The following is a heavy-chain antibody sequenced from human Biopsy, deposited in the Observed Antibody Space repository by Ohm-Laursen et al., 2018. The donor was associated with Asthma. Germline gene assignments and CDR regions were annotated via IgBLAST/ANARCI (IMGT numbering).Heavy chain of an antibody. D-gene: IGHD6-13*01. V-gene: IGHV3-11*01. Sequence: SLRLSCAASGFSFGDFFMTWVRQAPGKGLEWVASISPSGSTKYPSESVLGRCTISRDNTQKSMTLELRSLRVEDTAIYYCARVLESSSQGPFYFFTLDVWGQGTPVAVSS. J-gene: IGHJ6*02. CDR1: GFSFGDFF. CDR3: ARVLESSSQGPFYFFTLDV. CDR2: ISPSGSTK.